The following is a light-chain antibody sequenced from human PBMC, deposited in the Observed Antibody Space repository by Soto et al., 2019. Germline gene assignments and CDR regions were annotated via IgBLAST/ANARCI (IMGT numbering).Light chain of an antibody. J-gene: IGKJ1*01. Sequence: EIVMTQSPATLSVFPGERATLSCRASQSVSSNLAWYQKKPGQAPRLLIYGASTRATGIPARFSGSGSGTDFAVTISNLHSEDFAVYYCQHYNNWPRTFGQGTKVAIK. V-gene: IGKV3-15*01. CDR3: QHYNNWPRT. CDR1: QSVSSN. CDR2: GAS.